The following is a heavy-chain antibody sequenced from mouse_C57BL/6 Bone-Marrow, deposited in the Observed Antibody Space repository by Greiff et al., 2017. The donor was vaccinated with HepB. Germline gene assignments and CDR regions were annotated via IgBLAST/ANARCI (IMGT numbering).Heavy chain of an antibody. Sequence: EVQLVESGGDLVKPGGSLKLSCVASGFTFSTSGMSWVRQTPDKRLEWVATINTGGTYTYYPDSVKGRFTISKDTAKSTLFLQMSSLKSEDTAIYYCARDRCDYYFDYWGQGTTLTVSS. J-gene: IGHJ2*01. CDR1: GFTFSTSG. D-gene: IGHD2-14*01. V-gene: IGHV5-6*01. CDR3: ARDRCDYYFDY. CDR2: INTGGTYT.